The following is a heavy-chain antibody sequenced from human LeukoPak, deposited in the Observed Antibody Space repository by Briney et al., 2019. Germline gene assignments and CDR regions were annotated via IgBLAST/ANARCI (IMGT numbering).Heavy chain of an antibody. Sequence: PGGSLRLSCAASGFTFSSYSMNWVRQAPGKGLEWVSSISSSSSYIYYADSVKGRFTISRDNAKNSLYLQMTSLRAEDTAVYYCAKERSSAYYYDSIGYFDYWGQGTLVTVSS. CDR1: GFTFSSYS. J-gene: IGHJ4*02. D-gene: IGHD3-22*01. CDR3: AKERSSAYYYDSIGYFDY. CDR2: ISSSSSYI. V-gene: IGHV3-21*04.